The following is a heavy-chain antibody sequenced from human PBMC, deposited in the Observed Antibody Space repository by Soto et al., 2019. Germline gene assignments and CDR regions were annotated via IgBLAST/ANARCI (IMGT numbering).Heavy chain of an antibody. CDR1: GFTFSSYA. D-gene: IGHD3-22*01. V-gene: IGHV3-30-3*01. CDR2: ISYDGSNK. CDR3: ARALANYYDSSGYDY. J-gene: IGHJ4*02. Sequence: PGGSLRLSCSASGFTFSSYAMHWVRQAPGKGLEWVALISYDGSNKYYADSVKGRFTISRDNSKNTLYLQMNSLRAEDTAVYYCARALANYYDSSGYDYWGQGTLVTVSS.